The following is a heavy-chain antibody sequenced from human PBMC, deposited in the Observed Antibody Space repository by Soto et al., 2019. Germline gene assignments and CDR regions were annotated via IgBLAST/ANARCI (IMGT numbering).Heavy chain of an antibody. V-gene: IGHV4-31*03. J-gene: IGHJ4*02. D-gene: IGHD6-13*01. CDR2: IYYSGST. CDR1: GGSISSGGYC. CDR3: ARWTPRAAAGTEY. Sequence: QVQLQESGPGLVKPSQTLSLTCTVSGGSISSGGYCWSWIRQHPGKGLEWIGYIYYSGSTYYNPSLKSRVTISVDTSKNQFSLKLSSVTAADTAVYYCARWTPRAAAGTEYWGQGTLVTVSS.